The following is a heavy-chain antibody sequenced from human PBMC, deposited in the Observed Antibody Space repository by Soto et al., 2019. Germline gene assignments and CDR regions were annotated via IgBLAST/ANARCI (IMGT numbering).Heavy chain of an antibody. CDR3: AREQWLVLSAAFDI. V-gene: IGHV3-23*01. CDR1: GFTFISYA. J-gene: IGHJ3*02. Sequence: PGGSLRLSCTASGFTFISYAMSWVRQAPGKGLEWVSAISGSGGSTYYADSVKGRFTISRDNSKNTLYLQMNSLRAEDTAVYYCAREQWLVLSAAFDIWGQGTMVTVSS. CDR2: ISGSGGST. D-gene: IGHD6-19*01.